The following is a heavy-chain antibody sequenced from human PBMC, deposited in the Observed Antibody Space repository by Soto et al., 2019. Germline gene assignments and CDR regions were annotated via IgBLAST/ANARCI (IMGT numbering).Heavy chain of an antibody. CDR3: ARGKQMAN. CDR1: GGSISSGGYD. J-gene: IGHJ4*02. D-gene: IGHD6-13*01. Sequence: SETLSLTCTVSGGSISSGGYDWSWIRQHPGKGLEWIGYIYYSGSTYYNPSLKSRVTISVDTSKNPFSLKLSSVTAADTAVYYCARGKQMANWGQATLVTVSS. CDR2: IYYSGST. V-gene: IGHV4-31*03.